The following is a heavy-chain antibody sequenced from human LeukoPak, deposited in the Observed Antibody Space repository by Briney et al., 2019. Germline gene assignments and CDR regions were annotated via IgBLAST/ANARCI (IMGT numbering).Heavy chain of an antibody. CDR1: GYSISSGYY. D-gene: IGHD1-26*01. Sequence: SETLSLTCTVSGYSISSGYYWGWIRQPPGKGLEWIGYIYYSGSTNYKSSLKSRVTISVDTSKNQFSLKLSSVTAADTAVYYCARDLGYSGSYFFDYWGQGNLVNVSS. CDR3: ARDLGYSGSYFFDY. V-gene: IGHV4-61*01. CDR2: IYYSGST. J-gene: IGHJ4*02.